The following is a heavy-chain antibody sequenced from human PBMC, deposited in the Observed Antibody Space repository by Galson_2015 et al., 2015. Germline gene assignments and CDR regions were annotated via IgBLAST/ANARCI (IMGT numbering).Heavy chain of an antibody. J-gene: IGHJ4*02. CDR2: IWFDGSNK. CDR1: GFTFSSYG. CDR3: ARDLAFDY. V-gene: IGHV3-33*01. Sequence: SLRLSCAASGFTFSSYGMHWVRQAPGKGLEWVALIWFDGSNKYYTDSVKGRSTISRDNSKNTLYLQMNSLRAEDTAVYYCARDLAFDYWGQGTLVTVSS.